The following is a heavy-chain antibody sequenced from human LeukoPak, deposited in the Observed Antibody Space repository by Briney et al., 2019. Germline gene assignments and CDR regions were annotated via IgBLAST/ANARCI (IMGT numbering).Heavy chain of an antibody. CDR3: ARARDSGLLDY. CDR2: INHSGST. J-gene: IGHJ4*02. Sequence: SETLSLTCAVYGGSFSGYYWSWIRQPPGKGLEWIGKINHSGSTNYNPSLKSRVTISVDTSKNQFSLKLSSVTAADTAVYYCARARDSGLLDYWGPGNPGHRLL. D-gene: IGHD1-26*01. V-gene: IGHV4-34*01. CDR1: GGSFSGYY.